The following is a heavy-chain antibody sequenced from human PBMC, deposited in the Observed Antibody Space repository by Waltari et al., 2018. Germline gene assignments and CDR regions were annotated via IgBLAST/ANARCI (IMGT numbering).Heavy chain of an antibody. CDR1: GFTFSSYS. V-gene: IGHV3-21*01. D-gene: IGHD1-26*01. J-gene: IGHJ4*02. CDR2: ISSSSSYM. CDR3: ARARYSGSYDFDY. Sequence: EVQLVESGGGLVKPGGSLRLSCAASGFTFSSYSMNWVRRAPGKGLEWVSSISSSSSYMYYADSVKGRFTISRDNARNSLYLQMDSLRAEDTAVYYCARARYSGSYDFDYWGQGTLVTVSS.